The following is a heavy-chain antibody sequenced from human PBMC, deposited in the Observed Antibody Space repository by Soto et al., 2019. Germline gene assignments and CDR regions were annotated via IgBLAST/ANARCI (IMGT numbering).Heavy chain of an antibody. J-gene: IGHJ4*02. CDR1: GGSISSSSYY. CDR2: IYYSGST. V-gene: IGHV4-39*01. CDR3: AVSSGWRRDY. Sequence: SETLSLTCTVSGGSISSSSYYWGWIRQPPGKGLEWIGSIYYSGSTYYNPSLKSRVTISVDTSKNQFSLKLSSVTAADTAVYYCAVSSGWRRDYWGPGTLVTVSS. D-gene: IGHD6-19*01.